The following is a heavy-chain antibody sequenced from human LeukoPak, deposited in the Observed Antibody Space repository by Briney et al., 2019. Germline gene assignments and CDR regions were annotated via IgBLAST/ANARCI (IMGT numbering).Heavy chain of an antibody. J-gene: IGHJ5*02. D-gene: IGHD4/OR15-4a*01. CDR1: GFTFSSYG. V-gene: IGHV3-30*18. CDR2: ISYDGSNK. CDR3: AKEGLRNWFDP. Sequence: GSLRLSCAASGFTFSSYGMHWVRQAPGKRLEWVAVISYDGSNKYYADSVKGRFTISRDNSKNTLYLQMNSLRAEDTAVYYCAKEGLRNWFDPWGQGTLVTVSS.